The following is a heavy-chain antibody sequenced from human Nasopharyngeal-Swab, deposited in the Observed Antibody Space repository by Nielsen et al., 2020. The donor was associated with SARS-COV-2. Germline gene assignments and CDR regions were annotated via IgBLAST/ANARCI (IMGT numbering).Heavy chain of an antibody. J-gene: IGHJ5*02. V-gene: IGHV4-59*01. CDR1: GGSFDAYY. CDR3: ARGNGYCSGGSCFHWFDP. CDR2: IYYRWST. D-gene: IGHD2-15*01. Sequence: SETLSLTCTVSGGSFDAYYWTWLRQRPGKGLEWVGYIYYRWSTNYKSSLNSRVTISVDTSKNQFSLSLRSVTAADTAVYYCARGNGYCSGGSCFHWFDPWGQGTLVTVSS.